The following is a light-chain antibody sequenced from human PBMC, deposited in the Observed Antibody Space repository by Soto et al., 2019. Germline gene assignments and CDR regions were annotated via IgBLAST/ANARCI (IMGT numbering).Light chain of an antibody. V-gene: IGKV3-15*01. Sequence: IVLTQSPATLSVSPGEGATLSCRASQNVNSNLVWYQQKPGQAPRLLIYDASTRATAIPARFSGSGSGTEFTLTISSLQSEDFAVYYCQQHNNWSRTFGQGTKVEIK. CDR2: DAS. CDR1: QNVNSN. CDR3: QQHNNWSRT. J-gene: IGKJ1*01.